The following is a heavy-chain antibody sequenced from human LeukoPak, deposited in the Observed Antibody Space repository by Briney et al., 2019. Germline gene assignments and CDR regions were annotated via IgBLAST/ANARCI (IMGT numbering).Heavy chain of an antibody. CDR2: IYPKSGAT. Sequence: ASVKVSCKASGYSFTGYYMHWVRQAPGQGLEWMGWIYPKSGATNYAQKFRGRVTMSRDTSINTVYMEVTRLRSDDTAMYYCARRGIPVAGTAYFDLWGRGTLSLSPQ. D-gene: IGHD6-19*01. V-gene: IGHV1-2*02. CDR1: GYSFTGYY. CDR3: ARRGIPVAGTAYFDL. J-gene: IGHJ2*01.